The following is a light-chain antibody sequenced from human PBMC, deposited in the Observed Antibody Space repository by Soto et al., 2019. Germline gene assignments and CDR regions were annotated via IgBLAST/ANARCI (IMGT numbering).Light chain of an antibody. J-gene: IGLJ2*01. V-gene: IGLV2-14*01. Sequence: QSALTQPASVSGSPGQSITISCTGTSSDVGGYNYVSWYQQHPGKAPKLMIYDVSNRPSGVSNRFSGSKSGNTASLTISGPQAEDEADDYCSSYTSSSTLVFGGGTELTVL. CDR2: DVS. CDR3: SSYTSSSTLV. CDR1: SSDVGGYNY.